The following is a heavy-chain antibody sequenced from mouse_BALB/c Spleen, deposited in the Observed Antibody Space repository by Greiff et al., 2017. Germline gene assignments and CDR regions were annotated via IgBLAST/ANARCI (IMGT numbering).Heavy chain of an antibody. V-gene: IGHV5-6-4*01. CDR3: TRDGPGWFAY. CDR1: GFTFSSYT. CDR2: ISSGGSYT. Sequence: EVQLVESGGGLVKPGGSLKLSCAASGFTFSSYTMSWVRQTPEKRLEWVATISSGGSYTYYPDSVKGRFTISRDNAKNTLYLQMSSLKSEDTAMYYCTRDGPGWFAYWGQGTLVTVSA. J-gene: IGHJ3*01.